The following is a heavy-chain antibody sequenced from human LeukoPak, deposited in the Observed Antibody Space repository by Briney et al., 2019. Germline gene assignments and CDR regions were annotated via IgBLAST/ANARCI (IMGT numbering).Heavy chain of an antibody. CDR3: ACYSVLGRTFDC. J-gene: IGHJ4*02. V-gene: IGHV4-59*01. CDR2: VHHSFSS. D-gene: IGHD4-11*01. CDR1: GASMNDYY. Sequence: SETLSLTCAVSGASMNDYYWSWIRQTPGKGLEWIGHVHHSFSSDFSPSLKSRVTMSMDTSKSQFSLRVTSVTAADTAVYYCACYSVLGRTFDCWGQGTQVTVSS.